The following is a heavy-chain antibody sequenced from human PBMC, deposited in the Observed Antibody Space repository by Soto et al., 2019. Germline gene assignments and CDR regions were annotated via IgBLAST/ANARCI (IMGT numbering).Heavy chain of an antibody. J-gene: IGHJ1*01. Sequence: SETLSLTCAVYGGSFSGYYWSWIRQPPGKGLEWIGEINHSGSTNYNPSLKSRVTISVDTSKNQFSLKLSSVTAADTAVYYCARALPRYVWGSYRDEYFQHWGQGTLVTVSS. D-gene: IGHD3-16*02. CDR2: INHSGST. V-gene: IGHV4-34*01. CDR1: GGSFSGYY. CDR3: ARALPRYVWGSYRDEYFQH.